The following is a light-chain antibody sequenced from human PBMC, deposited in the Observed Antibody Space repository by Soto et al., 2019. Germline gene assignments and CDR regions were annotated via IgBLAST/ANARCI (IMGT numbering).Light chain of an antibody. J-gene: IGLJ1*01. CDR2: EVR. V-gene: IGLV2-14*01. CDR3: SSYTSSSTLV. Sequence: QSVLTQPASVSGSPGQSITISCTGTSSDVGGYNYVSWYQQHPGKAPKLMIYEVRNRPSGVSNRFSGSKSGNTASLTISGLQAEDEADYYCSSYTSSSTLVFGTGTQLTVL. CDR1: SSDVGGYNY.